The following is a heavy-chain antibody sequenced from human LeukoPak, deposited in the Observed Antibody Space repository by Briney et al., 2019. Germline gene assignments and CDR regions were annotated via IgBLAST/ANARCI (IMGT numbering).Heavy chain of an antibody. CDR1: GFTFSSYS. Sequence: PGGSLRLSCAASGFTFSSYSMNWVRQAPGKGLEWVSSISSSSSYIYYADSVKGRFTISRDNAKNSLYLQMNSLRAEDTALYYCARVGEYSSSPRLDYWGQGTLVTVSS. CDR3: ARVGEYSSSPRLDY. D-gene: IGHD6-6*01. J-gene: IGHJ4*02. CDR2: ISSSSSYI. V-gene: IGHV3-21*04.